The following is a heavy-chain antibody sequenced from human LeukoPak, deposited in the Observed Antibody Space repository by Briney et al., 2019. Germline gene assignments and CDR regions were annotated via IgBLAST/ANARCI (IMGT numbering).Heavy chain of an antibody. D-gene: IGHD5-18*01. CDR1: GGSFSGYY. CDR3: ARDTAILDY. J-gene: IGHJ4*02. Sequence: SETLSLTCAVYGGSFSGYYWSWIRQPPGKGLEWIGEINHSGSTNYNPSLKSRITISVDTSKNQFSLKLSSVTAADTAVYYCARDTAILDYWGQGTLVTVSS. CDR2: INHSGST. V-gene: IGHV4-34*01.